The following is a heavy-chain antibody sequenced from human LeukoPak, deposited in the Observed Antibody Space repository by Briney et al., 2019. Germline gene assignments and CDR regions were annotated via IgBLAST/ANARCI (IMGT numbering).Heavy chain of an antibody. D-gene: IGHD6-13*01. CDR3: ARALNAAGMCYFDI. J-gene: IGHJ4*02. V-gene: IGHV3-64*01. CDR2: VSSNGAGT. Sequence: GGSLRLSCAASGFTFSTYAMHWVRQAPGKGLEYVSSVSSNGAGTYYANSVKGGFTISRDNSKNTLYLQMGSLRAEDMAVYWCARALNAAGMCYFDIWGQGTLVTVSS. CDR1: GFTFSTYA.